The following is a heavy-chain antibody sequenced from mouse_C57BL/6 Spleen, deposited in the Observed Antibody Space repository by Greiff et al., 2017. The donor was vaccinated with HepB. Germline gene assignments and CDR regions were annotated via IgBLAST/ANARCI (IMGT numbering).Heavy chain of an antibody. D-gene: IGHD2-2*01. CDR2: ISYDGSN. CDR1: GYSITSGYY. J-gene: IGHJ3*01. CDR3: ARGGGYPFAY. Sequence: EVKLMESGPGLVKPSQSLSLTCSVTGYSITSGYYWNWIRQFPGNKLEWMGYISYDGSNNYNPSLKNRISITRDTSKNQFFLKLNSVTTEDTATYYCARGGGYPFAYWGQGTLVTVSA. V-gene: IGHV3-6*01.